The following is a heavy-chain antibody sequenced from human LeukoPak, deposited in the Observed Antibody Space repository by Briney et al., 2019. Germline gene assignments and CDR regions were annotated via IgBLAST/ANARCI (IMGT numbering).Heavy chain of an antibody. J-gene: IGHJ4*02. V-gene: IGHV3-33*01. D-gene: IGHD1-26*01. CDR1: GFPFSTYG. Sequence: SGGSLRLSCAASGFPFSTYGMHWVRQAPGKGLEWVAVIWYDGSNKYYADSVKGRFTISRDNSKNTLYLQTNSLRAEDTAVYYCARASGSYDYWGQGTLVTVSS. CDR2: IWYDGSNK. CDR3: ARASGSYDY.